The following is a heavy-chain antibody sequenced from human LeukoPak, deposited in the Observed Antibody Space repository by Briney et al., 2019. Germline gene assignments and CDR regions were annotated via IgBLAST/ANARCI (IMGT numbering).Heavy chain of an antibody. CDR2: INPNSGGT. D-gene: IGHD1-14*01. CDR1: GYTFTGYY. V-gene: IGHV1-2*02. Sequence: ASVKVSCKASGYTFTGYYMHWVRQAPGQRLEWMGWINPNSGGTNYAQKFQGRVTMTRDTSISTAYMELSRLRSDDTAVYYCARARTNRQPYLQHWGQGTLVTVSS. J-gene: IGHJ1*01. CDR3: ARARTNRQPYLQH.